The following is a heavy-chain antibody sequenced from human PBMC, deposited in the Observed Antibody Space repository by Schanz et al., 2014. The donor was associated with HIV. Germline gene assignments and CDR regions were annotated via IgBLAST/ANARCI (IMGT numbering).Heavy chain of an antibody. CDR1: GGSFRGFY. V-gene: IGHV4-34*01. Sequence: QVLLHQWGAGLLKPSETLSLTCAVYGGSFRGFYWNWIRQAPGKGLEWIGEINHSGNTYKKPSLKNRVSISVDTSKNQFSLKLPSVTAADSAVYYCARGALGLAAAGSYYFYYGMDVWGQGTTVTVSS. J-gene: IGHJ6*02. CDR2: INHSGNT. D-gene: IGHD6-13*01. CDR3: ARGALGLAAAGSYYFYYGMDV.